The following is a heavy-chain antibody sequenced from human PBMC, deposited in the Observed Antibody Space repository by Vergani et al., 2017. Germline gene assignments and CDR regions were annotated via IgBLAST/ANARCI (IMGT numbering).Heavy chain of an antibody. V-gene: IGHV1-2*02. Sequence: QVQLVQSGAEVKKPGSSVKVSCKASGYTFTGYYMHWVRKAPGQGLEWMGWTNPNSGGTNYAQKFPGRVTRTRDTSSSTAYMELSRLRSDDTAVYYCAREALAAAGGIGDWFDPWDQGTLVTVSS. CDR3: AREALAAAGGIGDWFDP. CDR2: TNPNSGGT. CDR1: GYTFTGYY. J-gene: IGHJ5*02. D-gene: IGHD6-13*01.